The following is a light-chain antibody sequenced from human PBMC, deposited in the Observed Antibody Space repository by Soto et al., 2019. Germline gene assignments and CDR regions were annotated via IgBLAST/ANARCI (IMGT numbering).Light chain of an antibody. J-gene: IGKJ3*01. V-gene: IGKV3-11*01. CDR2: DAS. CDR3: QQRSNWLFT. Sequence: EIVLTQSPATLSLSPGERATLSCRASQSVSSYLAWYQRKPGQAPRLLIYDASNRATGIPARFSGSRSGTDFTLPISSLEPEDFAVYYCQQRSNWLFTFGPGTKVDIK. CDR1: QSVSSY.